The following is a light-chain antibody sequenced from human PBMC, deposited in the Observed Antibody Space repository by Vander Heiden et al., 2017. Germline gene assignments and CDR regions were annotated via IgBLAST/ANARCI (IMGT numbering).Light chain of an antibody. CDR3: QTWGTGTQGVV. Sequence: QLVLTQSPSASASLGASVKLTCTMSSGHRIYAIAWHQQQPEKGPRYLMKLTSDGSHSKGDGIPDRFSGSSSGAERYLTISSLQSEDEADYYCQTWGTGTQGVVFGGGTKLTVL. CDR2: LTSDGSH. V-gene: IGLV4-69*02. J-gene: IGLJ2*01. CDR1: SGHRIYA.